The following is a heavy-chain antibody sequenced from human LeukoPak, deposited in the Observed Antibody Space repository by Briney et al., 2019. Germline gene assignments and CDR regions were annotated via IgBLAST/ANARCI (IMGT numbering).Heavy chain of an antibody. CDR3: AKDGAYSSRWPEAFDI. Sequence: SETLSLTCTVSGDSISNYNWNWIRQFPGKGLEWIGYIYSSGKTNYNPSLKSRVIISVEMSKNQFSLKLSSVTAADTALYFCAKDGAYSSRWPEAFDIWAKGQWSPSLQ. J-gene: IGHJ3*02. V-gene: IGHV4-59*01. D-gene: IGHD6-13*01. CDR2: IYSSGKT. CDR1: GDSISNYN.